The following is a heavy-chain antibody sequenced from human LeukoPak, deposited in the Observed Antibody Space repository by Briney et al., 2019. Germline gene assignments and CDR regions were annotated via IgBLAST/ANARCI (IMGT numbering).Heavy chain of an antibody. D-gene: IGHD6-6*01. Sequence: GGSLRLSCAASGFTVSSNYMSWVRQAPGKGLEWVSVIYSGGSTYYAGSVKGRFTISRDNSKNTLYLQMNSLRAEDTAVYYCARAIAALNYYYMDVWGKGTTVTVSS. CDR1: GFTVSSNY. CDR2: IYSGGST. CDR3: ARAIAALNYYYMDV. V-gene: IGHV3-53*01. J-gene: IGHJ6*03.